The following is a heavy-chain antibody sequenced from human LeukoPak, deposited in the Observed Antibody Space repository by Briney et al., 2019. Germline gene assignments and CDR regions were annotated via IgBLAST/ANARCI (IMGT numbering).Heavy chain of an antibody. CDR2: ISGGGDA. J-gene: IGHJ4*02. Sequence: PGGSLRLSWTASGFPFNRFAMSWVRQAPGQGLAWVSAISGGGDAHYADSVKGRFTISRDNSKNTLFLHMNNLTADDTALYYCAKEGITGADSWGQGTLVSVSS. CDR3: AKEGITGADS. CDR1: GFPFNRFA. V-gene: IGHV3-23*01.